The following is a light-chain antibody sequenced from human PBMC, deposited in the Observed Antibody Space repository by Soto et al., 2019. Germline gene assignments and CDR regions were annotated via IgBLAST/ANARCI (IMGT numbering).Light chain of an antibody. Sequence: EIVLTQSPATLSLSPGERATLSCRASQSVSSYLAWYQQKPGQAPRLLIYGASSRATGIPNRFSGSGSGTDFTLTISRLEPEDFAVYYCQQYGSSVTFGQGTKVDIK. CDR1: QSVSSY. J-gene: IGKJ1*01. CDR2: GAS. V-gene: IGKV3-20*01. CDR3: QQYGSSVT.